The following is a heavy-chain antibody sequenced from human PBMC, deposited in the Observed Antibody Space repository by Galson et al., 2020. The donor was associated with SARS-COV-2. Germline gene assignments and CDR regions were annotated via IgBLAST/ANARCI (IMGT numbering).Heavy chain of an antibody. V-gene: IGHV1-18*04. CDR3: ARNMITFGGIIVKPPYYFDS. Sequence: KASGYTFTSYDISWVRQAPGHGLEWMGSISGYNGNTKYAQKVQGSVNMTTDTSTHTAYMELTSLRSDDTAVYYCARNMITFGGIIVKPPYYFDSWGQGTLVTGSS. J-gene: IGHJ4*02. CDR2: ISGYNGNT. CDR1: GYTFTSYD. D-gene: IGHD3-16*02.